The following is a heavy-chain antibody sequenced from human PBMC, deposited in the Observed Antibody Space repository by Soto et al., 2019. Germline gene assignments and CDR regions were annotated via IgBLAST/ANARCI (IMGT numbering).Heavy chain of an antibody. V-gene: IGHV3-21*01. Sequence: EVQLVESGGGLVKPGASLRLACAASGFTFNSHSMNRVLQAPGTGLGWVSSISSSSSYIYYADSVKGRFTISRDNAKNSLYLQRNSLRAEDTAVYYCARVDGGWYGQGYWGQGTLVTVSS. CDR3: ARVDGGWYGQGY. D-gene: IGHD6-19*01. J-gene: IGHJ4*02. CDR1: GFTFNSHS. CDR2: ISSSSSYI.